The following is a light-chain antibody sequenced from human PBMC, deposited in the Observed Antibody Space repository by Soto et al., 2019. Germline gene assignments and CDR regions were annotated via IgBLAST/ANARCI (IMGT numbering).Light chain of an antibody. Sequence: QSALPQPPSASGSPGQSVTISCTGTSSDVGGYNYVSWYQQHPGKAPKLMIYEVSKRPSGVPDRFSGSKSGNTASLTVSGLQAEDEADYYCSSYAGSIFYVFGTGTKVTVL. CDR3: SSYAGSIFYV. J-gene: IGLJ1*01. V-gene: IGLV2-8*01. CDR2: EVS. CDR1: SSDVGGYNY.